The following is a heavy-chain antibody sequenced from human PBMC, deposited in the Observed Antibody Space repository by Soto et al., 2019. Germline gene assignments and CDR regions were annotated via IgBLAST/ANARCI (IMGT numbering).Heavy chain of an antibody. Sequence: GASVKVSCKASGYTFTSYDINWVRQATGQGLEWMGWMNPNSGTAGYAQKFQGRVTMTTDESTSTAYMELSSLRSEDTAVYYCARELELRYYFDYWGQGTLVTVSS. CDR2: MNPNSGTA. V-gene: IGHV1-8*01. D-gene: IGHD1-7*01. CDR3: ARELELRYYFDY. CDR1: GYTFTSYD. J-gene: IGHJ4*02.